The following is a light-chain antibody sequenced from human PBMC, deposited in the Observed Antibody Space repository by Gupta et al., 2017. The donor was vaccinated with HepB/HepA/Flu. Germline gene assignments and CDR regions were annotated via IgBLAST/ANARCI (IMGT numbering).Light chain of an antibody. J-gene: IGKJ2*01. Sequence: EIVLTQSPGTLSLSPGERATLSCRASQTFTTNYLAWYQQRSGQPPRLLINGESSRATGIPDRFSGSGSGREFTLAISSGEPEDSAVYFCQQWDDSPATFGQGTKLQI. CDR2: GES. V-gene: IGKV3-20*01. CDR3: QQWDDSPAT. CDR1: QTFTTNY.